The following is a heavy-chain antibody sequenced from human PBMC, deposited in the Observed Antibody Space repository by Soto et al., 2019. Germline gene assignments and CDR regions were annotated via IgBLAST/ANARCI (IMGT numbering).Heavy chain of an antibody. V-gene: IGHV3-23*01. D-gene: IGHD3-10*01. J-gene: IGHJ5*02. CDR3: AKDLRPGLVVPTKSGFDP. CDR1: GFTFSSYA. CDR2: TSIGGNT. Sequence: GGSLRLSCAASGFTFSSYAMTWFRQLPGMGLEWVSTTSIGGNTDFAESVRGRFSVSRDNSKNTLYLQMTNLRAEDAAIYFCAKDLRPGLVVPTKSGFDPWGQGTRVTVSS.